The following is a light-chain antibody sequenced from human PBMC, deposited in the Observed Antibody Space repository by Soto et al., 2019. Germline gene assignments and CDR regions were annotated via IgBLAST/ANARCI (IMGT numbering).Light chain of an antibody. CDR1: QSISSY. Sequence: DIQMTQSPSSLSASVGDRVTITCRASQSISSYLNWYQQKPGKAPKLLIYAASSLQSGVPSRFSGSGSGTDFTLTISSLQPEDFATYYCQQSYSTTPTFGQGTRL. J-gene: IGKJ5*01. V-gene: IGKV1-39*01. CDR3: QQSYSTTPT. CDR2: AAS.